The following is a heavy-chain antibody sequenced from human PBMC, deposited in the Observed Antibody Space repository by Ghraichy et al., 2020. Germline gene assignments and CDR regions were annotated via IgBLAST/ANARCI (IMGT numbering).Heavy chain of an antibody. D-gene: IGHD2-2*01. CDR3: IVVPAARLSPN. Sequence: GGSLRLSCAASGFTFSSYWMSWVRQAPGKGLEWVANIKQDGSEKYYVDSVKGRFTISRDNAKNSLYLQMNSLRAEDTAVYYCIVVPAARLSPNWGQGTLVTVSS. J-gene: IGHJ4*02. CDR1: GFTFSSYW. CDR2: IKQDGSEK. V-gene: IGHV3-7*01.